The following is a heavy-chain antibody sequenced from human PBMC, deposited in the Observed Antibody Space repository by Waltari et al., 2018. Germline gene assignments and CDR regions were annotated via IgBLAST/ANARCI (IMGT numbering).Heavy chain of an antibody. Sequence: QLQLQESGPGLVKPSETLSLTCTVSGGSISSSSYYWGWIRQPPGKGLEWIGSIYYSGSTSYNPSLRRRVTISVDTSKNQFSLKLSSVTAADTAVYYCARDWKAGRYYDSSGYCGYYGMDVWGQGTTVTVSS. CDR3: ARDWKAGRYYDSSGYCGYYGMDV. CDR1: GGSISSSSYY. J-gene: IGHJ6*02. V-gene: IGHV4-39*07. D-gene: IGHD3-22*01. CDR2: IYYSGST.